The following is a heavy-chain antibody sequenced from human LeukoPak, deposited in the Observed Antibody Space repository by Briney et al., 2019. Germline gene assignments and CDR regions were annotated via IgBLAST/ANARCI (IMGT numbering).Heavy chain of an antibody. CDR1: GFTFSSYW. CDR2: VNSDGSST. V-gene: IGHV3-74*01. D-gene: IGHD5-18*01. CDR3: AKDDGYRYDNGGWFDY. Sequence: GGSLRLSCAASGFTFSSYWMHWVRQAPGKGLVWVSRVNSDGSSTSYADSVKGRFTISGDNSKNTVFLQMNSLRVDDTAVYYCAKDDGYRYDNGGWFDYWGQGTLVTVSS. J-gene: IGHJ4*02.